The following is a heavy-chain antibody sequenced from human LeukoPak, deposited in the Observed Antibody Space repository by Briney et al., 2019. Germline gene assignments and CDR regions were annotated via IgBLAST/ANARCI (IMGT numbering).Heavy chain of an antibody. Sequence: ASVKVSCEASGYTFTGYYMHWVRQAPGQGLEWMGWINPNSGGTNYAQKFQGRVTMTRDTSISTAYMELSRLRSDDTAVYYCARGYSSGWYGLDYWGQGTLVTVSS. D-gene: IGHD6-19*01. J-gene: IGHJ4*02. CDR3: ARGYSSGWYGLDY. CDR1: GYTFTGYY. V-gene: IGHV1-2*02. CDR2: INPNSGGT.